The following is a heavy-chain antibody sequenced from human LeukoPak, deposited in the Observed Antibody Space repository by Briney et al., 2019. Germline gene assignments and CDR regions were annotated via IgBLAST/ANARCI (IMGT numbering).Heavy chain of an antibody. V-gene: IGHV3-23*01. J-gene: IGHJ4*02. CDR1: GFTFKNFA. CDR2: ITDSGDAT. D-gene: IGHD2-21*01. Sequence: GGSLRLSCAAPGFTFKNFAMAWVRQAPGKRLEWVASITDSGDATGYTESVKGRFTMTRDNSQGTVWLQMNGLRAEDTAIYYRAKSDCGSDGCKLYNYWAQGTQVTVSS. CDR3: AKSDCGSDGCKLYNY.